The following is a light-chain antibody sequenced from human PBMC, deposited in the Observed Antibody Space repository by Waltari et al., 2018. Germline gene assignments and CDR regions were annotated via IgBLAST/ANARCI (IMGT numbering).Light chain of an antibody. CDR1: SGHRGNT. CDR2: VNSDGSH. V-gene: IGLV4-69*01. Sequence: QPVLTQSPSASASLGASVNLNCTRRSGHRGNTNAWLQKQPEKGPRYLMKVNSDGSHTKGDEIPDRFSGSSSGAERYLTISSLQSEDEADYYCQTGGHGTWVFGGGTKLTVL. J-gene: IGLJ3*02. CDR3: QTGGHGTWV.